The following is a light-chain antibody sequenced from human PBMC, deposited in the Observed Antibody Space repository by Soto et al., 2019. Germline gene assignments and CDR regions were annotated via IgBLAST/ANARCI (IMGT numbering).Light chain of an antibody. V-gene: IGKV3D-15*01. CDR2: GAS. J-gene: IGKJ4*01. CDR3: QQYKDWPPLT. Sequence: EIVMTQSPVTLSVSPGERVTLSCSASQNVNINLAWYQQRPGQAPRVLIYGASNRASGIPDRFSGSGSGRDFTLTISSLEPDDFALYYCQQYKDWPPLTFGGGTRVEIK. CDR1: QNVNIN.